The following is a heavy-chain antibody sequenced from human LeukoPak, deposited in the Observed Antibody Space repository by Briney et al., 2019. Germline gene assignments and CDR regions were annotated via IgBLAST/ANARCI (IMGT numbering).Heavy chain of an antibody. CDR2: MNPNSDNT. CDR1: GYTFTSYD. D-gene: IGHD3-22*01. CDR3: ARPISIYDSSGYYPLDY. J-gene: IGHJ4*02. Sequence: ASVKVSCKASGYTFTSYDINWVRQAPGQGLEWMGWMNPNSDNTGYAQKCQDRVTMTRNTYIGTAYMELSSLRSEDTAVYYCARPISIYDSSGYYPLDYWGQGTLVTVSS. V-gene: IGHV1-8*01.